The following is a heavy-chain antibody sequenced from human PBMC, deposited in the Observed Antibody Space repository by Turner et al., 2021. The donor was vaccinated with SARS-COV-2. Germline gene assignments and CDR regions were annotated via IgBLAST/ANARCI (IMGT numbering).Heavy chain of an antibody. CDR3: ATVVGAV. CDR1: GYNFTTYY. V-gene: IGHV1-46*01. D-gene: IGHD6-6*01. J-gene: IGHJ4*02. Sequence: QVQLVPSGAEVKKPGASVKLSCKASGYNFTTYYIHWVRQAPGQGLEWMGIIHPSDGRTDYPQRFQGRVTMTRDTSTSTVHMELSSLISEDTAVYYCATVVGAVWGQGTLVIVSS. CDR2: IHPSDGRT.